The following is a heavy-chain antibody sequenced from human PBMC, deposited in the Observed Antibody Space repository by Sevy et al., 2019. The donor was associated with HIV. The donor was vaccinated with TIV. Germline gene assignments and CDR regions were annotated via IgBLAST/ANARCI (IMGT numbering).Heavy chain of an antibody. Sequence: GGSLRLSCAASGFTFSSYSMNWVRQAPGKGLEWVSSISSSSSYIYYADSVKGRFIISRDNAKNSLYLQMNSLRAEDTAVYYCARYTMIDDAFDIWGQGTMVTVSS. V-gene: IGHV3-21*01. D-gene: IGHD3-22*01. CDR2: ISSSSSYI. CDR3: ARYTMIDDAFDI. J-gene: IGHJ3*02. CDR1: GFTFSSYS.